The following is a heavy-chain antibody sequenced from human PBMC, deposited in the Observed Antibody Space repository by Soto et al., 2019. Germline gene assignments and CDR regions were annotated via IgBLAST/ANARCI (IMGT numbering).Heavy chain of an antibody. CDR1: GGSFRSYA. Sequence: GTSVKLSCEACGGSFRSYAISWVRQAPRQGLEWMGGIIPIFGTANYAQKFQGRVTITADKSTSTAYMELSSLRSEDTAVYYCARRGIAVAGTNYFDYWGQGTLVTVSS. CDR3: ARRGIAVAGTNYFDY. D-gene: IGHD6-19*01. V-gene: IGHV1-69*06. CDR2: IIPIFGTA. J-gene: IGHJ4*02.